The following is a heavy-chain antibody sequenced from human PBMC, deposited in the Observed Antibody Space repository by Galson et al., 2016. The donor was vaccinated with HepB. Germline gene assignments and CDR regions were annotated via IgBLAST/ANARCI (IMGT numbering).Heavy chain of an antibody. J-gene: IGHJ4*02. CDR3: SRGYRKGVDRQFDL. D-gene: IGHD3-10*01. CDR2: VSYDGSSE. CDR1: GFSFSDYA. Sequence: SLRLSCAASGFSFSDYAMYWVRQAPGKGLQWVAVVSYDGSSEYYADSVKGRFSISRDNSKNTLYLQMTSLRAEDTAVYYCSRGYRKGVDRQFDLCGQGTLVIVSS. V-gene: IGHV3-30-3*01.